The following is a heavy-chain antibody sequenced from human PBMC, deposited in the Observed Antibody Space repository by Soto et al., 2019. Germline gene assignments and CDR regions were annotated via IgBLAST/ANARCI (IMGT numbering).Heavy chain of an antibody. D-gene: IGHD5-12*01. V-gene: IGHV3-23*04. CDR2: LNPTTGTA. Sequence: EVQLVESGGGLVQPGGSLRLSCAASGFTVNTYGLAWVRLAPGRGLESVSALNPTTGTASYRDSVKGRFTISRDDSKNTMFLQMNSLRAEDTAIYYCAKIPRGGGYGNWYFDLWGRGTLVTVSS. J-gene: IGHJ2*01. CDR1: GFTVNTYG. CDR3: AKIPRGGGYGNWYFDL.